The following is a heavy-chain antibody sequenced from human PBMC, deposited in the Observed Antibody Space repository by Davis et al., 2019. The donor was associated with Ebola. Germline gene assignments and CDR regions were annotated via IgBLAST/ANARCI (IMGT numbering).Heavy chain of an antibody. V-gene: IGHV4-59*01. Sequence: SETLSLTCPVSGGSISSYYWSWIRQPPGKGLEWIGYIYYSGSTNYNPSLKSRVTISVDTSKNQFSLKLSSVTAADTAVYYCAHYDSELDGWGQGTLVTVSS. CDR2: IYYSGST. D-gene: IGHD3-22*01. J-gene: IGHJ4*02. CDR3: AHYDSELDG. CDR1: GGSISSYY.